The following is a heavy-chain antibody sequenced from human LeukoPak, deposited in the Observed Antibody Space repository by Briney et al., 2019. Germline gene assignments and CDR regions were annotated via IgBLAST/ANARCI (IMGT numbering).Heavy chain of an antibody. CDR1: GYTFTDFY. CDR3: AKTPSLGSSWYYADGGVVWFDP. D-gene: IGHD6-13*01. J-gene: IGHJ5*02. Sequence: GASVKVSCKASGYTFTDFYINWVRQATGQGLEWMGWMNPNSGNTGYAQKFQGRVTMTRNTSISTAYMELSSLRSEDTAVYYCAKTPSLGSSWYYADGGVVWFDPWGQGTLVTVSS. CDR2: MNPNSGNT. V-gene: IGHV1-8*02.